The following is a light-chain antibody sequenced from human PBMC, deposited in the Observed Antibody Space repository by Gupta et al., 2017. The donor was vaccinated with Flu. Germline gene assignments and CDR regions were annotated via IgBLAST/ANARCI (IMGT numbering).Light chain of an antibody. CDR3: QSHDIRLSAWV. J-gene: IGLJ3*02. V-gene: IGLV1-40*01. Sequence: QSVLTQPPSVSGAPGQTVTIPCTGSSFNIGATYDVHRYQQLPGTAPKLLIYGNTKRPSGVPDRFSGSNSGTSASLAITGLQAEDEADYYCQSHDIRLSAWVFGGGTKLTVL. CDR2: GNT. CDR1: SFNIGATYD.